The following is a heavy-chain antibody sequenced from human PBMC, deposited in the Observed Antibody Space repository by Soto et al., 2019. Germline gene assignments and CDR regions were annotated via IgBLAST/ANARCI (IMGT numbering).Heavy chain of an antibody. J-gene: IGHJ6*02. Sequence: GGSLRLSCAAFGFTFSSYSMNWVRQAPGKGLEWVSYISSSSSTIYYADSVKGRFTISRDNAKNSLYLQMNSLRAEDTAVYYCAKVFEVGATHYYYYYGMDVWGQGTTVTVS. CDR1: GFTFSSYS. CDR2: ISSSSSTI. V-gene: IGHV3-48*01. D-gene: IGHD1-26*01. CDR3: AKVFEVGATHYYYYYGMDV.